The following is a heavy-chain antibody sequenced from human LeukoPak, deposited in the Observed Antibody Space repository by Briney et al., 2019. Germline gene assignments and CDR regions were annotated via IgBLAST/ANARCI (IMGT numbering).Heavy chain of an antibody. CDR1: GGSISSSSYY. V-gene: IGHV4-39*07. Sequence: SETLSLTCTVSGGSISSSSYYWGWIRQPPGKGLEWIGSIYYSGSTYYNPSLKSRVIISVDTSKNQFSLKLSSVTAADTAVYYCARVYYDSGRTYWGQGTLVTVSS. CDR3: ARVYYDSGRTY. D-gene: IGHD3-22*01. CDR2: IYYSGST. J-gene: IGHJ4*02.